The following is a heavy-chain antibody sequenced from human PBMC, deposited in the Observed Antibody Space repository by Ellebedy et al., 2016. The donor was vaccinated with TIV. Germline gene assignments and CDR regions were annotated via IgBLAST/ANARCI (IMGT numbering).Heavy chain of an antibody. J-gene: IGHJ6*02. Sequence: SETLSLTCTVSGGSISSSSYYWGWIRQPPGKGLEWIGSIYYSGSTYYNPSLKSRVTISVDTSKNQFSLKLSSVTAADTAVYYCARHCPYGSGSYYIALHGVYGMDVWGQGTTVTVSS. V-gene: IGHV4-39*01. D-gene: IGHD3-10*01. CDR2: IYYSGST. CDR3: ARHCPYGSGSYYIALHGVYGMDV. CDR1: GGSISSSSYY.